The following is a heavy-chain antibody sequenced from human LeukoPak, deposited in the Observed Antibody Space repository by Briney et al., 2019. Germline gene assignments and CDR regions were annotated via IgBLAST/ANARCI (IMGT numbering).Heavy chain of an antibody. Sequence: GGSLRLSCASSGFTFSSYWMNWARQAPGKGLEWVASINHNGNVNYYVDSVKGRFTISRDNAKNSLYLQMSNLRAEDTAVYFCARGGGLDVWGQGATVTVSS. J-gene: IGHJ6*02. D-gene: IGHD3-16*01. CDR2: INHNGNVN. CDR3: ARGGGLDV. CDR1: GFTFSSYW. V-gene: IGHV3-7*03.